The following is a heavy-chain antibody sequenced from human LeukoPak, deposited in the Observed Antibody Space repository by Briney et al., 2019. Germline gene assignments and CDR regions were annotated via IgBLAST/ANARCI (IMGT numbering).Heavy chain of an antibody. V-gene: IGHV3-21*01. J-gene: IGHJ4*02. CDR1: GFTFGSYS. CDR3: AREWFGELLDGY. CDR2: ISSSSSYI. Sequence: PGGSLRLSCAASGFTFGSYSMNWVRQAPGKGLEWVSSISSSSSYIYYADSVKGRFTISRDNAKNSLYLQMNSLRAEDTAVYYCAREWFGELLDGYWGQGTLVTVSS. D-gene: IGHD3-10*01.